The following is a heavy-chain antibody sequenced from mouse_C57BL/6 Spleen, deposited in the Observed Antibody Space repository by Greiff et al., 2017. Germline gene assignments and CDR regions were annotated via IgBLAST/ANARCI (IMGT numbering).Heavy chain of an antibody. D-gene: IGHD1-1*01. CDR3: ARGGYYGSSYDWYFDV. Sequence: EVQLVESGGGLVQPGGSLKLSCAASGFTFSDYGMAWVRQAPRKGPEWVAFISNLAYSIYYADTVTGRFTISRENAKNTLYLEMSSLRSEDTAMYYCARGGYYGSSYDWYFDVWGTGTTVTVSS. CDR1: GFTFSDYG. CDR2: ISNLAYSI. J-gene: IGHJ1*03. V-gene: IGHV5-15*01.